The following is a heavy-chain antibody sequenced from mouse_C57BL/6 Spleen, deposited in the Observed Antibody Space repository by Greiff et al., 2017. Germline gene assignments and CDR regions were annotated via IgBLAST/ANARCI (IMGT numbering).Heavy chain of an antibody. CDR2: ISDGGSYT. J-gene: IGHJ3*01. CDR3: ARYYGSSPAWFAY. V-gene: IGHV5-4*03. CDR1: GFTFSSYA. Sequence: EVKVVESGGGLVKPGGSLKLSCAASGFTFSSYAMSWVRQTPEKRLEWVATISDGGSYTYYPDNVKGRFTISRDNAKNNLYLQMSHLKSEDTAMYYCARYYGSSPAWFAYWGQGTLVTVSA. D-gene: IGHD1-1*01.